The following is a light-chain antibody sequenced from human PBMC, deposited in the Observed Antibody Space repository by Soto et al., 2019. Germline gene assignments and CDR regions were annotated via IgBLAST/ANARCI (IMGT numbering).Light chain of an antibody. CDR3: QQYYSHPHT. CDR1: QGISSY. J-gene: IGKJ1*01. Sequence: AIRMTQSPSSFSASTGDRVTITCRASQGISSYLAWYQQKPGKAPKLLIYAASTLQSGAPSRFIGSGSGTAFTLTTSCLQSEDFATYYCQQYYSHPHTCGQGTKVEIK. V-gene: IGKV1-8*01. CDR2: AAS.